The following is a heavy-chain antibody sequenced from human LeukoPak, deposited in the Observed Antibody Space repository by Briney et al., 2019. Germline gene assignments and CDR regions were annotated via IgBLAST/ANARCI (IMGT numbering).Heavy chain of an antibody. CDR2: IYSGGST. J-gene: IGHJ6*03. V-gene: IGHV3-66*01. Sequence: GGSLRLSCAASGFTFNIYEMNWVRQAPGKGLEWVSVIYSGGSTYYADSVKGRFTISRDNSKNTLYLQMNSLRAEDTAVYYCARALYYYYGSGSYYNAYYYYMDVWGKGTTVTISS. CDR1: GFTFNIYE. D-gene: IGHD3-10*01. CDR3: ARALYYYYGSGSYYNAYYYYMDV.